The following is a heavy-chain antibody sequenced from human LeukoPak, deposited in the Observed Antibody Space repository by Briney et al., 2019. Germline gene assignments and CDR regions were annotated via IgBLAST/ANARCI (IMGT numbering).Heavy chain of an antibody. Sequence: GASVKVSCKASGYTFTSYGISWVRQAPGQGLEWMGWISAYNGNTNYAQKLQGRVTMTEDTSTDTAYMELSSLRSEDTAVYYCATPYDSSGYYGHQLDYWGQGTLVTVSS. J-gene: IGHJ4*02. V-gene: IGHV1-18*01. CDR3: ATPYDSSGYYGHQLDY. D-gene: IGHD3-22*01. CDR1: GYTFTSYG. CDR2: ISAYNGNT.